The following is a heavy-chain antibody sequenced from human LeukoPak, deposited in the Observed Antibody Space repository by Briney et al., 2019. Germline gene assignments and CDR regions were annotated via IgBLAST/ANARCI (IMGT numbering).Heavy chain of an antibody. J-gene: IGHJ5*02. CDR3: ARGPSLYCSSTSCYGRWFDP. V-gene: IGHV4-34*01. Sequence: SETLSLTCAVYGGSFSGYYWSWIRQPPGKGLEWIGEIDHSGSTKYNPSLKSRVTISVDTSKNQFSLKLSSVTAADTAVYYCARGPSLYCSSTSCYGRWFDPWGQGTLVTVSS. CDR1: GGSFSGYY. D-gene: IGHD2-2*01. CDR2: IDHSGST.